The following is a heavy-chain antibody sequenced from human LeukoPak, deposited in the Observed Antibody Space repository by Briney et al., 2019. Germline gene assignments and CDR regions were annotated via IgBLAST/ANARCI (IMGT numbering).Heavy chain of an antibody. D-gene: IGHD3-10*01. CDR2: ISYDGSNK. CDR3: ARSGESSANAFDI. J-gene: IGHJ3*02. V-gene: IGHV3-30-3*01. Sequence: GGSLRLSCAASGFTFSSYAMHWVRQAPGKGLEWVAVISYDGSNKYYADSVKGRFTISRDNSKNTLYLQMNSLRAEDTAVYYCARSGESSANAFDIWGQGTMVTVSS. CDR1: GFTFSSYA.